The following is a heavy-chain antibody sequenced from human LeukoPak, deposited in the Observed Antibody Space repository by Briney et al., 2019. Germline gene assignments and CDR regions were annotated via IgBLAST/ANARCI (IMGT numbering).Heavy chain of an antibody. V-gene: IGHV3-20*04. CDR3: ARGDSRFGY. Sequence: GGSLRLSCAASGFTFEDYGMSWVRQAPGKGLEWVSGINWNGDTTGYADSVKGRFTISRDSAKNSLYLQMNSLRAEDTALYYCARGDSRFGYWGQGTLVTVSS. J-gene: IGHJ4*02. CDR1: GFTFEDYG. D-gene: IGHD3-22*01. CDR2: INWNGDTT.